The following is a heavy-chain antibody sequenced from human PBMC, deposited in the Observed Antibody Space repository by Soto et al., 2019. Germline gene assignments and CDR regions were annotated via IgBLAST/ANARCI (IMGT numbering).Heavy chain of an antibody. CDR2: IYYSGST. Sequence: SETLSLTCTVSGGSISSSSYYWGWIRQPPGKGLERIGSIYYSGSTYYNPSLKSRVTISVDTSKNQFSLKLSSVTAADTAVYYCARHSGASITIFGVVKDNWFDPWGQGTLVTVPQ. V-gene: IGHV4-39*01. J-gene: IGHJ5*02. D-gene: IGHD3-3*01. CDR3: ARHSGASITIFGVVKDNWFDP. CDR1: GGSISSSSYY.